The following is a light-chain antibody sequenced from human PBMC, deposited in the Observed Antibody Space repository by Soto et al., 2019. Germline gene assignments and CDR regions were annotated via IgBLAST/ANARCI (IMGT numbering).Light chain of an antibody. CDR1: SSDVGGYNH. CDR3: SSYKRGATLV. J-gene: IGLJ2*01. Sequence: QSALTQPASVSGSPGQSITISCTGTSSDVGGYNHVAWYQQYPGKAPKLIIFEVSDRPSGISNRFSGSKSANTASLPISGLQAEDEADYYCSSYKRGATLVFGGGTKLTVL. V-gene: IGLV2-14*01. CDR2: EVS.